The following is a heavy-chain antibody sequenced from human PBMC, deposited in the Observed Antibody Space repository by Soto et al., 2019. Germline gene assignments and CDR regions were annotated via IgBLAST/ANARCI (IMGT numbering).Heavy chain of an antibody. Sequence: EVQLLESGGGLVQPGGSLRLSCAASGFTLSSYGMSWVRQAPGKGLEWVSAIRGSDGSTYYADSVKGRFTVSRDNSQSSLYLQMYSLRVEDTAVYYCAKDVNYDMLAGYYFYWGQGTLVTVSS. CDR1: GFTLSSYG. CDR3: AKDVNYDMLAGYYFY. J-gene: IGHJ4*02. V-gene: IGHV3-23*01. D-gene: IGHD3-9*01. CDR2: IRGSDGST.